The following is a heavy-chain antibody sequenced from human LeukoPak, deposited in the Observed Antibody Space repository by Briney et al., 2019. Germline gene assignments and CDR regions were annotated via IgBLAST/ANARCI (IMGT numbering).Heavy chain of an antibody. D-gene: IGHD1-26*01. V-gene: IGHV3-66*01. CDR3: ARDPYSGSYGDSYYYYMDV. CDR1: GFTVSSNY. Sequence: GGSLRLSCAASGFTVSSNYVSWVRQAPGKGLEWVSVIYSGGSTYYADSVKGRFTISRDNSKNTLYLQMNSLRAEDTAIYYCARDPYSGSYGDSYYYYMDVWGKGTTVTISS. CDR2: IYSGGST. J-gene: IGHJ6*03.